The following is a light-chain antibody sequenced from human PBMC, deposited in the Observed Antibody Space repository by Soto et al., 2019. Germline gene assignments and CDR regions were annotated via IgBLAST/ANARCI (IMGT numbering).Light chain of an antibody. J-gene: IGLJ3*02. V-gene: IGLV1-47*01. CDR3: AAWDDSLSGEV. CDR2: KNN. Sequence: LTQPPSASGTPGQRVTISCSGSSSNIGSHYVYWYQQLPGTAPKLLIYKNNQRPSGVPDRLSGSKSGTSASLAISGLRSEDEADYYCAAWDDSLSGEVFGGGTKLTVL. CDR1: SSNIGSHY.